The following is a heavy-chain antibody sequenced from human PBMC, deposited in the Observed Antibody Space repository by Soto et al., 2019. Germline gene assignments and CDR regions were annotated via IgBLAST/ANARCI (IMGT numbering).Heavy chain of an antibody. J-gene: IGHJ4*02. D-gene: IGHD2-15*01. CDR3: AKGGGSCCFDC. CDR2: ISGSGEST. Sequence: GGSLRLSCAAYGFTFSNYAMSWVRQAPGKGLEWVSAISGSGESTFYGDYVKGRFTVSRDNSKNTLYLQMNSLGVEDTAEYYCAKGGGSCCFDCWGQGTLVTVSS. V-gene: IGHV3-23*01. CDR1: GFTFSNYA.